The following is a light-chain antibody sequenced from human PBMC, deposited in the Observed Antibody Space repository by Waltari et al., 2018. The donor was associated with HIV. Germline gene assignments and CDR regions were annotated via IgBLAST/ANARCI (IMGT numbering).Light chain of an antibody. Sequence: QSVLTQPPSASGTPGQRVTISCSGSSSHIGSTTVSWYQQLPGTAPKLLTYNNNERPSGVPDRFSGSTSGTSASLAISGLQSESEADYYCAAWDDSLNGVVFGGGTKLTVL. V-gene: IGLV1-44*01. J-gene: IGLJ2*01. CDR1: SSHIGSTT. CDR3: AAWDDSLNGVV. CDR2: NNN.